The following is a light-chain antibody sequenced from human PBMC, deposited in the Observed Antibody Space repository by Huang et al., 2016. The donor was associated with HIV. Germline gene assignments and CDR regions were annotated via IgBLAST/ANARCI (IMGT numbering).Light chain of an antibody. CDR2: DGS. Sequence: EIVLTQSPATLSLSPGERATLSCGASQSVSSNYLAWYQQRRGLAPRRLLYDGSTRATCIPDRFSGSGSVTDFTITINRLEPEEFAVYYCHQYGTSPLTFGGGTKVEIK. V-gene: IGKV3D-20*01. CDR1: QSVSSNY. CDR3: HQYGTSPLT. J-gene: IGKJ4*01.